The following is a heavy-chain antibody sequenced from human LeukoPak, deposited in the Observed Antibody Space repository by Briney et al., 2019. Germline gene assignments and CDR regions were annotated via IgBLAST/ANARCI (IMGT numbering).Heavy chain of an antibody. CDR3: AKDGGKGFHSSWISCFDY. Sequence: PGGSLRLSCAVSGFTFSEYLMYWVRQTPEKGLEWVSAIGGSGDYTSYADSVKGRFTISRDNSKNTLYLQMNSLRAEDTAVYYCAKDGGKGFHSSWISCFDYWGQGTLVTVSS. V-gene: IGHV3-23*01. CDR2: IGGSGDYT. CDR1: GFTFSEYL. J-gene: IGHJ4*02. D-gene: IGHD6-13*01.